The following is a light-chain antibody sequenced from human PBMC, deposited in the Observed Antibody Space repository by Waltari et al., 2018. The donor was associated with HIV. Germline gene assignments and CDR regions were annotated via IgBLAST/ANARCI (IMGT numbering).Light chain of an antibody. Sequence: EIVLTQSPGPLSLSPGGRATLSCRASQSVSSSLAWYKQKPGQAPRLLISGASSRDTGIPDRFSGSGSGTDFTLTINRLEPEDFAVYYCQQYGGSSTFGGGTKVEI. CDR1: QSVSSS. J-gene: IGKJ4*01. CDR3: QQYGGSST. V-gene: IGKV3-20*01. CDR2: GAS.